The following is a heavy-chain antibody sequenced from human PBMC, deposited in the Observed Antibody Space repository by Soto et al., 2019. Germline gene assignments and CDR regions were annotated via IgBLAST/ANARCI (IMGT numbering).Heavy chain of an antibody. J-gene: IGHJ6*02. CDR3: AREAGYNYYYGMDV. Sequence: VASVKVSCKASGGTFSSYAISWVRQAPGQGLEWMGGIIPIFGTANYAQKFQGRVTITADESTSTAYMELSSLRSEDTAVYYCAREAGYNYYYGMDVWGQGTTVTVSS. D-gene: IGHD6-25*01. CDR1: GGTFSSYA. V-gene: IGHV1-69*13. CDR2: IIPIFGTA.